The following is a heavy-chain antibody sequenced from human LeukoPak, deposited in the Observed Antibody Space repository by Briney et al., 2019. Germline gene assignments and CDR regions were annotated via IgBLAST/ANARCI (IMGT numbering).Heavy chain of an antibody. J-gene: IGHJ4*02. CDR3: ARDRAVRWLQED. Sequence: PGRSLRLSCAASGFTFSSYAMHWVRQAPGKGLEWVAVISYDGSNKYYADSVKGRFTISRDNSKNTLYLQMNSLRAEDTAVYYCARDRAVRWLQEDWSQGTLVTVSS. D-gene: IGHD5-24*01. CDR2: ISYDGSNK. V-gene: IGHV3-30*04. CDR1: GFTFSSYA.